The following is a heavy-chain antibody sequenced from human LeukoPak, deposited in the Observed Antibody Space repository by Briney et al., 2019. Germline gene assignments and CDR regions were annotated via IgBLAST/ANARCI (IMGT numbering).Heavy chain of an antibody. CDR1: GFTFSNYA. V-gene: IGHV3-23*01. D-gene: IGHD6-19*01. CDR3: ANPSIAVAGTISYGMDV. CDR2: ISYGDGGT. J-gene: IGHJ6*02. Sequence: GGSLRLSCETSGFTFSNYAMSWVRQAPGRGLEWVSGISYGDGGTYYADSVKGRFTISRDNSKNTLSLQMNSLRAEDTAVYYCANPSIAVAGTISYGMDVWGQGTTVTVSS.